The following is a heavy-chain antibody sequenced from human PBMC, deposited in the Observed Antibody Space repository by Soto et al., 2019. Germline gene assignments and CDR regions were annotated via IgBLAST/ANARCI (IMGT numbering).Heavy chain of an antibody. CDR1: GGSISSGGYS. CDR3: ARVPGV. V-gene: IGHV4-31*11. CDR2: MYYSGRT. J-gene: IGHJ4*02. D-gene: IGHD3-10*01. Sequence: SETLSLTCAVSGGSISSGGYSWSWIRQHPGKGLEWIAYMYYSGRTYYNPSLKSRVTISVDTSKNQFSLKLSSVTAADTAVYYCARVPGVWGQGTLVTVSS.